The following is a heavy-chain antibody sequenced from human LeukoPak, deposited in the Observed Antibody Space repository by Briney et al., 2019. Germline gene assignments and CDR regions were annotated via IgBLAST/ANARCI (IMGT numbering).Heavy chain of an antibody. Sequence: SVKVSCKASGGTFSSYAISWVRQAPGQGLEWMGGIIPIFGTANYTQKFQGRVTITADESTSTAYMELSSLRSEDTAVYYCARGVVAATGPLRYWGQGTLVTVSS. D-gene: IGHD2-15*01. V-gene: IGHV1-69*13. CDR1: GGTFSSYA. CDR2: IIPIFGTA. J-gene: IGHJ4*02. CDR3: ARGVVAATGPLRY.